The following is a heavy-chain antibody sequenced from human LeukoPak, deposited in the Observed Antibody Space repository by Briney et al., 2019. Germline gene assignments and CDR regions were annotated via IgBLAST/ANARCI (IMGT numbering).Heavy chain of an antibody. Sequence: SETLSLTCTVSGGSVSSGSYHWSWIRQPPGKGLEWIGYIYYSGSTNYNPSLKSRVTISVDTSKNQFSLKLSSVTAADTAVYYCASGFSGYAYYYYGMDVWGKGTTVTVSS. CDR2: IYYSGST. J-gene: IGHJ6*04. D-gene: IGHD5-12*01. CDR3: ASGFSGYAYYYYGMDV. CDR1: GGSVSSGSYH. V-gene: IGHV4-61*01.